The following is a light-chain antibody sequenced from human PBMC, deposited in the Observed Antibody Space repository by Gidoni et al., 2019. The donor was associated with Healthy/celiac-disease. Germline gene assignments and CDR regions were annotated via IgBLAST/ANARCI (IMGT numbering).Light chain of an antibody. Sequence: DIQLTQSPSFLSASVGDRVTIPCRASQGISSYLAWYQQKPGKAPKLLIYAASTLQSGVPPRFRGSGSGTEFTLTISSMQPEDFATYYCQQLNSYPRTFGQGTKVEIK. CDR2: AAS. CDR1: QGISSY. V-gene: IGKV1-9*01. J-gene: IGKJ1*01. CDR3: QQLNSYPRT.